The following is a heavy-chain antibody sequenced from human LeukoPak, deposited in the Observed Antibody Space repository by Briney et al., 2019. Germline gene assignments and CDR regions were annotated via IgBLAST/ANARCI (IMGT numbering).Heavy chain of an antibody. Sequence: GESLKISCKGSGYSFTSYWIGWVRQMPGKGLEWMGIINPGDSDTRYSPSFQGQVTISVDKSISTAYLQWSSLEAPDTAMYFCATVPRIPAVGNTEYFRHWGQGTLVTVSS. D-gene: IGHD6-13*01. CDR1: GYSFTSYW. CDR2: INPGDSDT. V-gene: IGHV5-51*01. CDR3: ATVPRIPAVGNTEYFRH. J-gene: IGHJ1*01.